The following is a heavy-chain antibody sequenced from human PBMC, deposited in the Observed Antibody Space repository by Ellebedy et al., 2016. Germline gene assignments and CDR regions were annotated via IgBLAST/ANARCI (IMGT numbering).Heavy chain of an antibody. CDR3: ARGRAPSMVRGVISP. Sequence: SETLSLTCTVSGGSISSYYWSWIRQPPGKGLEWIGYIYYSGSTNYNPSLKSRVTISVDTSKNQFSLKLSSVTAADTAVYYCARGRAPSMVRGVISPWGQGTLVTVSS. CDR1: GGSISSYY. D-gene: IGHD3-10*01. CDR2: IYYSGST. V-gene: IGHV4-59*12. J-gene: IGHJ5*02.